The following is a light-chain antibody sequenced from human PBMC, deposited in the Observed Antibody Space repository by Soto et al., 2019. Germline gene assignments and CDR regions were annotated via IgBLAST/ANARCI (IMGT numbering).Light chain of an antibody. V-gene: IGKV3-20*01. J-gene: IGKJ3*01. CDR1: RHVYINA. Sequence: VVLTQSPATLSLSPGDRATLSCRASRHVYINALGWYQQKPGRTPTLLIYGASTRATDIPDRFSATGSGTDFSLTISGVEPGDSAVYYCQQYGASPFTFGPGTRLEI. CDR3: QQYGASPFT. CDR2: GAS.